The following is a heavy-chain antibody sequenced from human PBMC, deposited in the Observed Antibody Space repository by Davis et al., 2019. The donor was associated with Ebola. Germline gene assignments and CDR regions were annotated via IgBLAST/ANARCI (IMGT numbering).Heavy chain of an antibody. CDR3: TTDISIGVAARGSYDS. D-gene: IGHD2-15*01. Sequence: GESLKISCAASNLTFSDVWMNWVRQAPGKGLEWVGRIKRQIEGGPTDYAAPVKGRFIICSDDSKNTLYLQLNSLKTEDTAVYYCTTDISIGVAARGSYDSWGQGTLVSVSS. CDR2: IKRQIEGGPT. V-gene: IGHV3-15*07. J-gene: IGHJ4*02. CDR1: NLTFSDVW.